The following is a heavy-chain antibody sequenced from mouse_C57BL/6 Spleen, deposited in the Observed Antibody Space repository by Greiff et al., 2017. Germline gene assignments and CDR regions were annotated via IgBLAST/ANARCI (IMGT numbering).Heavy chain of an antibody. J-gene: IGHJ2*01. CDR3: ARVHGNYPLDY. CDR1: GYSITSGYY. CDR2: ISYDGSN. Sequence: EVKLMESGPGLVKPSQSLSLTCSVTGYSITSGYYWNWIRQFPGNKLEWMGYISYDGSNNYNPSLKNRISITRDTSKNQFFLKLNSVTTEDTATYYWARVHGNYPLDYWGQGTTLTVSS. V-gene: IGHV3-6*01. D-gene: IGHD2-1*01.